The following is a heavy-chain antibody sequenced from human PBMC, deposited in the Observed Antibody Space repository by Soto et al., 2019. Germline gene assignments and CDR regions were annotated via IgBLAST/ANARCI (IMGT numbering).Heavy chain of an antibody. CDR2: IIPILGIA. D-gene: IGHD2-15*01. V-gene: IGHV1-69*02. J-gene: IGHJ6*03. Sequence: QVQLVQSGAEVKKPGSSVKVSCKASGGTFSSYTISWVRQAPGQGLEWMGRIIPILGIANYAQKLQGRVTITADKSPSTAYMELSSLRSEDTAVYYCARAGDYCSGGSCYGGDYYYYMDVWGKGTTVTVSS. CDR3: ARAGDYCSGGSCYGGDYYYYMDV. CDR1: GGTFSSYT.